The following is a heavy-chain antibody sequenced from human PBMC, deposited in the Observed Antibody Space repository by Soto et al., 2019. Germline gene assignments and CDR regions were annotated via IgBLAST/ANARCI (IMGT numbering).Heavy chain of an antibody. J-gene: IGHJ4*02. CDR3: ARDIGPGYCGGDCYYYFDY. Sequence: ASVKVSCKASGYTFTSYGISWVRQAPGQGLEWMGWISAYNGNTNYAQKLQGRVTMTTDTSTSTAYMELRSLRSDDTAVYYCARDIGPGYCGGDCYYYFDYWGQGTLVTASS. V-gene: IGHV1-18*01. CDR1: GYTFTSYG. CDR2: ISAYNGNT. D-gene: IGHD2-21*02.